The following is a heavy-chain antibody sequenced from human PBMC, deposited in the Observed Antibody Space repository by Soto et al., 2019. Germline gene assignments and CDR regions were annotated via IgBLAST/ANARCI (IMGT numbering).Heavy chain of an antibody. CDR1: SGSISSTIYS. CDR2: IFSGST. Sequence: QLQLQESGPGLVKPSETLSLTCTVSSGSISSTIYSWDWIRQPPGKGLEWIGSIFSGSTYYNPSLKSRVTISVDTSKNQFPLTLTSVTAADTAVYYCARQCRGVTCHWFVPWGQGTLVTVSS. D-gene: IGHD2-15*01. J-gene: IGHJ5*02. V-gene: IGHV4-39*01. CDR3: ARQCRGVTCHWFVP.